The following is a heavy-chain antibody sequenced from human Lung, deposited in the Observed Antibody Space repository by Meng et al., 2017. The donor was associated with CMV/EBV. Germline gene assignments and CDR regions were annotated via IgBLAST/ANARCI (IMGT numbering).Heavy chain of an antibody. D-gene: IGHD4-23*01. Sequence: GGSLRLSCAASGFTFDDYAMHWVRQAPGKGMEWVSGISWNSGSIGYADSVKGRFTISRVNAKNSLYLQMNSLRAEDMALYYCAKGLYGGNSGGFDYWGQGPLVTVSS. CDR2: ISWNSGSI. CDR3: AKGLYGGNSGGFDY. CDR1: GFTFDDYA. V-gene: IGHV3-9*03. J-gene: IGHJ4*02.